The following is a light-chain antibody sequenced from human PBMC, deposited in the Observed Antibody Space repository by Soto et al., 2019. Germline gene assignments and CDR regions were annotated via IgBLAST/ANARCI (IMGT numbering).Light chain of an antibody. CDR3: YESYSTLLS. J-gene: IGKJ4*01. Sequence: DIQITQSPTTLSASKGDNVTITRVASQGIRNDLGWYQQKPGTAPKLMIYAAPSLQSGVPSRLSVSGTGTDLNVTISSLQPEDFAAYYCYESYSTLLSFGGGTKVDIK. CDR2: AAP. V-gene: IGKV1-39*01. CDR1: QGIRND.